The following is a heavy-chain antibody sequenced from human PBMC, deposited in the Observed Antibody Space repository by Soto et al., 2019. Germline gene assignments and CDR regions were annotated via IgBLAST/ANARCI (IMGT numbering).Heavy chain of an antibody. V-gene: IGHV3-74*01. D-gene: IGHD2-15*01. Sequence: GALRLSCAASGFAFSSEWMHWVRQAPGKGLVWVSRIDPYDTGITYADSVKGRFTISRDNAKNTLYLQMNSLRAEDTAVYYCTSDTFGARDSWGQGTLVTVSS. CDR3: TSDTFGARDS. CDR1: GFAFSSEW. J-gene: IGHJ4*02. CDR2: IDPYDTGI.